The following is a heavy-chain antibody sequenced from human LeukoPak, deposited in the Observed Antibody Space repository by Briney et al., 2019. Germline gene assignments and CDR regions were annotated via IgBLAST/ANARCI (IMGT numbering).Heavy chain of an antibody. CDR1: GGSISSYY. CDR3: AREGCSGGSCYSLDY. V-gene: IGHV4-4*07. Sequence: SETLSLTCTVSGGSISSYYWSWIRQHAGKGLEWIGRIYTSGSTNYNPSLKSRVTMSVDTSKNQFSLKLSSVTAADTAVYYCAREGCSGGSCYSLDYWGQGTLVTVSS. D-gene: IGHD2-15*01. CDR2: IYTSGST. J-gene: IGHJ4*02.